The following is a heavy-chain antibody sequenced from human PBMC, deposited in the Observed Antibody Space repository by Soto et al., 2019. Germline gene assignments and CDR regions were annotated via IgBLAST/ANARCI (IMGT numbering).Heavy chain of an antibody. D-gene: IGHD5-12*01. Sequence: GGSLRLSCAASGFTFSSYSMNWVRQATGKGLEWVSAIGTAGDTYYPGSVKGRFTISRENAKNSLYLQMNSLRAGDTAVYYCARGGLRLPFDYWGQGTLVTVSS. CDR3: ARGGLRLPFDY. CDR1: GFTFSSYS. CDR2: IGTAGDT. V-gene: IGHV3-13*01. J-gene: IGHJ4*02.